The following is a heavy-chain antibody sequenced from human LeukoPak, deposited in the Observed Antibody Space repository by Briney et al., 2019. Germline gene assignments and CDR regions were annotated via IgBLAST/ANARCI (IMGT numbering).Heavy chain of an antibody. D-gene: IGHD4-17*01. V-gene: IGHV4-59*01. CDR2: IYYSGST. CDR1: GGSISSYY. Sequence: SETLSLTCTVSGGSISSYYWSWIRQPPGKGLEWIGYIYYSGSTNYNPSLKSRVTISVDTSKNQFSLKLSSVTAADTAVYYCARELPVGYGDYPAGLFDYWGQGTLVTVSS. CDR3: ARELPVGYGDYPAGLFDY. J-gene: IGHJ4*02.